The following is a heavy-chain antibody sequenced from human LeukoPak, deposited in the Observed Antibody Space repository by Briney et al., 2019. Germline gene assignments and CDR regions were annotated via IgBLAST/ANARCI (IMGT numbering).Heavy chain of an antibody. V-gene: IGHV1-46*01. J-gene: IGHJ1*01. CDR2: INPSGGST. D-gene: IGHD1-26*01. CDR1: GYTFTSYG. Sequence: ASVKVSCKASGYTFTSYGISWVRQAPGQGLEWMGIINPSGGSTSYAQKFQGRVTMTRDMSTSTVYMELSSLRSEDTAVYYCARNVNNGGSYGHILQHWGQGTLVTVSS. CDR3: ARNVNNGGSYGHILQH.